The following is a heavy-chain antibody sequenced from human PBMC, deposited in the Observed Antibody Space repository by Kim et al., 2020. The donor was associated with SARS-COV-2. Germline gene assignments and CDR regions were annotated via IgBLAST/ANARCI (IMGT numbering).Heavy chain of an antibody. CDR2: IYYSGST. D-gene: IGHD6-19*01. CDR3: ARTPGYNSVRGTFFNY. Sequence: SETLSLTCTVSGGSISSSNFYWGWIRQPPGKGLEWIGNIYYSGSTYYNPSLKSRVTISVDTSKNQFSLKLTSVTAADTALYYCARTPGYNSVRGTFFNYWGQGTLVTVSS. V-gene: IGHV4-39*01. J-gene: IGHJ4*02. CDR1: GGSISSSNFY.